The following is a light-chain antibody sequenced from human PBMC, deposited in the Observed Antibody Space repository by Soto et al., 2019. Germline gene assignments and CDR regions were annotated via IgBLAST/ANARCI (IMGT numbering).Light chain of an antibody. CDR2: LEGSGNY. CDR1: SGHSTYI. Sequence: QPVLTQSSSASASLGSSVKLTCTLSSGHSTYIISWHQHQPGKAPRYLMKLEGSGNYNTGSGVPDRFSGSSSGADRYLIISNLQSEDEADYFCETWYRNSLIFGVGTKLTVL. CDR3: ETWYRNSLI. J-gene: IGLJ2*01. V-gene: IGLV4-60*03.